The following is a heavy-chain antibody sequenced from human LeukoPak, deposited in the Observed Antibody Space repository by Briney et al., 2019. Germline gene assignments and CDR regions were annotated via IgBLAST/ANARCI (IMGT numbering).Heavy chain of an antibody. Sequence: GGSLRLSCVVSGFTFNSCWMNWIRQAPGKGLEWVAHINPDGRDTYYVDSVKGRFTISRDNAQNSMYLQMNSLRVEDTAVYYCATWGDTTAEYFQRWGQGTLVTVSS. D-gene: IGHD2-21*02. CDR2: INPDGRDT. V-gene: IGHV3-7*01. CDR3: ATWGDTTAEYFQR. J-gene: IGHJ1*01. CDR1: GFTFNSCW.